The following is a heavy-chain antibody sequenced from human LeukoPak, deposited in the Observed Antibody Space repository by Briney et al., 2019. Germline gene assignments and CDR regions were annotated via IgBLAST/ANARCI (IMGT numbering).Heavy chain of an antibody. V-gene: IGHV7-4-1*02. D-gene: IGHD1-26*01. CDR2: INTNTGNP. Sequence: GASVKVSCKASGGTFSSYAISWVRQAPGQGLEWMGWINTNTGNPTYAQGFTGRFVFSLDTSVSTAYLQISSLKAEDTAVYYCAREAVREGATDFDYWGQGTLVTVSS. CDR1: GGTFSSYA. CDR3: AREAVREGATDFDY. J-gene: IGHJ4*02.